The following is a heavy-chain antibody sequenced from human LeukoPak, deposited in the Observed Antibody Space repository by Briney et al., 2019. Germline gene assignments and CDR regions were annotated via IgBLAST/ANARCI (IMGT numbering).Heavy chain of an antibody. Sequence: PGGSLRLSCEASGFTFSSYWMSWVRQAPGKGLEWVANIKQDGSETYYVDSVKGRFTISRDNAKNSLYLQMNSLRAEDTAVYYCAREDPESYSDTSGYYFFNGMDVWGQGTTVTVSS. D-gene: IGHD3-22*01. J-gene: IGHJ6*02. CDR2: IKQDGSET. CDR1: GFTFSSYW. V-gene: IGHV3-7*01. CDR3: AREDPESYSDTSGYYFFNGMDV.